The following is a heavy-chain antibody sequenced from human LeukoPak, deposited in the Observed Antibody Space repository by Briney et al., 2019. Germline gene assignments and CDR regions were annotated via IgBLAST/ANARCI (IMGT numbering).Heavy chain of an antibody. D-gene: IGHD3-22*01. J-gene: IGHJ4*02. Sequence: GGSLRLSCAASGFTFTNAWMSWVRQAPGKGLEWVGRIKSETDGGTTDYAAPVKGRFTISRDDSKSIAYLQMNSLKTEDTAVYYCTRDIYYTSANYWGQGTLVTVSS. CDR3: TRDIYYTSANY. CDR1: GFTFTNAW. V-gene: IGHV3-15*01. CDR2: IKSETDGGTT.